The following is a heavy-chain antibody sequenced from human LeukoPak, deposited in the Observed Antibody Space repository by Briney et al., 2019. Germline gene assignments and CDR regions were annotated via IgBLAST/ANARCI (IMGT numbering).Heavy chain of an antibody. CDR2: INQSGST. J-gene: IGHJ6*04. V-gene: IGHV4-34*01. CDR3: ARHGLGRGVYITRQYNYYMDV. CDR1: GGSFSTYY. D-gene: IGHD3-10*01. Sequence: PSETLSLTCAVYGGSFSTYYWSWVRQPPGSGLEWIGEINQSGSTNYSPSLKRRVTVSIDTSKNQFSLKMSSLTAADTAIYFCARHGLGRGVYITRQYNYYMDVWGTGTTVTVSS.